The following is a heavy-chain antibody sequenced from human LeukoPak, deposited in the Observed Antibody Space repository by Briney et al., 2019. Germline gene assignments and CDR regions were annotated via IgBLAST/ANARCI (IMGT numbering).Heavy chain of an antibody. V-gene: IGHV3-23*01. D-gene: IGHD3-10*01. J-gene: IGHJ4*02. Sequence: PGGSLRLSCAASGFTFSSYAMSWVRQAPGKGLEWVPAISGSGGSTYYADSVKGRFTISRDNSKNTLYLQMNSLRAEDTAVYYCAKTSLWFGEGSFDYWGQGTLVTVSS. CDR2: ISGSGGST. CDR1: GFTFSSYA. CDR3: AKTSLWFGEGSFDY.